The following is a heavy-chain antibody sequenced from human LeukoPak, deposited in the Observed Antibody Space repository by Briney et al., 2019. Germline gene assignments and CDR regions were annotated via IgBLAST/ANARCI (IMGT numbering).Heavy chain of an antibody. CDR1: GGSISSGDSY. CDR3: AFQAFDRYCSSTSCPRAFDY. Sequence: PSETLSLTCTVSGGSISSGDSYWTWIRQPPGKGLEWIGYIYYSGSTYSNPSLKSRVTISIDTSKNQFSLKLSSVTAADTAVYYCAFQAFDRYCSSTSCPRAFDYWGQGTLVTVSS. J-gene: IGHJ4*02. V-gene: IGHV4-30-4*08. CDR2: IYYSGST. D-gene: IGHD2-2*01.